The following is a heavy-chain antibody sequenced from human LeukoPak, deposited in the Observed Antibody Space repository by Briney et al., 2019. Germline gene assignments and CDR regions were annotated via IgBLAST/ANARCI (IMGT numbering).Heavy chain of an antibody. CDR1: GFKFNHAW. D-gene: IGHD4-17*01. Sequence: GGSLRLPCAASGFKFNHAWMSWVRQAPGKGLEGVARTKSTTDGGTTDYSAPVKSRYTISRDDSKRTLDLQINSLRIEDTAVYFCTSFYGDYANWFDPWGQGTLVTVSS. CDR2: TKSTTDGGTT. J-gene: IGHJ5*02. V-gene: IGHV3-15*01. CDR3: TSFYGDYANWFDP.